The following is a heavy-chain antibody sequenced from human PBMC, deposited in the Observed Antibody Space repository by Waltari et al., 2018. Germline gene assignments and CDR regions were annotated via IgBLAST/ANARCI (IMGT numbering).Heavy chain of an antibody. CDR3: ASRQPYYYDSSGYYSDY. D-gene: IGHD3-22*01. CDR1: GGSFSGYY. J-gene: IGHJ4*02. V-gene: IGHV4-34*01. CDR2: INQSGST. Sequence: QVQLQQWGAGLLKPSETLSLTCAVYGGSFSGYYWSWIRQPPGKGLEWIGEINQSGSTNYNPSLKSRVTISVDTSKNQFSLKLSSVTAADTAVYYCASRQPYYYDSSGYYSDYWGQGTLVTVSS.